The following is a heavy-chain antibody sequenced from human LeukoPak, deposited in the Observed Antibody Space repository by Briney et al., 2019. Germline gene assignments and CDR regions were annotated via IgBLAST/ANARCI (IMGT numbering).Heavy chain of an antibody. D-gene: IGHD3-3*01. J-gene: IGHJ6*03. CDR2: MNPNSGNT. V-gene: IGHV1-8*03. CDR3: ARGSARGGSYYDFWSGYYYYYMDV. CDR1: GYTFTSYD. Sequence: ASVKVSCKASGYTFTSYDINWVRQASGQGLEWMGWMNPNSGNTGYAQKFQGRVTITRNTSISTAYMELSSLRSEDTAVYYCARGSARGGSYYDFWSGYYYYYMDVWGKGTTVTVSS.